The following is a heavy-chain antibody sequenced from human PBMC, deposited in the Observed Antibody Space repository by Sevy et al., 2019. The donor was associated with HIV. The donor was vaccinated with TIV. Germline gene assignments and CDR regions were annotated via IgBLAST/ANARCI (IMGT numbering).Heavy chain of an antibody. CDR1: GFAFNTYA. CDR2: ISSDGSDD. D-gene: IGHD4-17*01. V-gene: IGHV3-30*18. CDR3: AKDKEDDYGDYYFDH. J-gene: IGHJ4*02. Sequence: GGSLRLSCTASGFAFNTYAMYWVRQAPGKGLEWVAIISSDGSDDFYAESVRGRFTISRDNSRNTLYLQMDSLRLEDTAIYYCAKDKEDDYGDYYFDHWGQGALVTVSS.